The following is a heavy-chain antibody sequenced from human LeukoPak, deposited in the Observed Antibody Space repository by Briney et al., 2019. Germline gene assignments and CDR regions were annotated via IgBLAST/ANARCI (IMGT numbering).Heavy chain of an antibody. V-gene: IGHV4-39*07. CDR2: IYYSGST. D-gene: IGHD3-16*01. J-gene: IGHJ6*03. Sequence: SETLSLTCTVSGGSISSSSYYWGWIRQPPGKGLEWIGSIYYSGSTYYNPSLKSRVTISVDTSKNQFSLKLSSVTAADTAVYYCARSRCRVCPYYYYYMDVWGKGTTVTISS. CDR3: ARSRCRVCPYYYYYMDV. CDR1: GGSISSSSYY.